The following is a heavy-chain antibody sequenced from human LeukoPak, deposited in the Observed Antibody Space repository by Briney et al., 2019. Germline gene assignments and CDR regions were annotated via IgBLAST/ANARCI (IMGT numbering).Heavy chain of an antibody. J-gene: IGHJ4*02. V-gene: IGHV4-30-2*01. CDR3: VRSEPAAQFDY. CDR1: GGSISSGGYS. CDR2: IYHSGST. Sequence: SETLSLTCAVSGGSISSGGYSWSWIRQPPGKGLEWIGYIYHSGSTYYNPSLKSRVTISVDRSKNQFSLKLSSVTAADTAVYYCVRSEPAAQFDYWGQGTLVTVSS. D-gene: IGHD2-2*01.